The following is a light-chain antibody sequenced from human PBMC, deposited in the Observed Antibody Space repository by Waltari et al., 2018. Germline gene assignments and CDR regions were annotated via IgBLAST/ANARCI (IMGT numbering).Light chain of an antibody. CDR3: CSDAGSGTYV. V-gene: IGLV2-23*02. CDR1: SSDLGKYNY. J-gene: IGLJ1*01. CDR2: EVT. Sequence: QSALTQPASVSGSPGQSTTISCPGTSSDLGKYNYVSWYQHPPGKVPKVMISEVTKRPSGVSNRFSGSKSGNTASLTISGLQADDEAEYYCCSDAGSGTYVFGTGTKLTVV.